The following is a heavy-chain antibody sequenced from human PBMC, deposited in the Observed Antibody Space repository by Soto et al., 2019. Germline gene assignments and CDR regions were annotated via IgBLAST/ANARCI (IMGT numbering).Heavy chain of an antibody. CDR3: ATESSVSSPLHFDY. D-gene: IGHD3-22*01. Sequence: QVQLQEAGPGLVKPSQTLSLTCTVSGGSVSNGDFYWSWIRQPPGKGLEWIGYIYYSGSTYYNPSLQSRVTMSFDTSENQFSLKLSSVTAADTAMYYCATESSVSSPLHFDYWGQGTLVTGSS. CDR2: IYYSGST. V-gene: IGHV4-30-4*01. CDR1: GGSVSNGDFY. J-gene: IGHJ4*02.